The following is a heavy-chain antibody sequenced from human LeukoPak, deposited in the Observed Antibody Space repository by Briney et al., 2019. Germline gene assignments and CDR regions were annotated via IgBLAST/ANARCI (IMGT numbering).Heavy chain of an antibody. CDR2: INPNSGGT. CDR3: ARDSYIAAAGTCDY. J-gene: IGHJ4*02. CDR1: GYTFTGYY. V-gene: IGHV1-2*02. Sequence: ASVMVSCKASGYTFTGYYMHWVRQAPGQGLEWMGWINPNSGGTNYAQKFQGRVTMTRDTSISTAYMELSRLRSDDTAVYYCARDSYIAAAGTCDYWGQGTLVTVSS. D-gene: IGHD6-13*01.